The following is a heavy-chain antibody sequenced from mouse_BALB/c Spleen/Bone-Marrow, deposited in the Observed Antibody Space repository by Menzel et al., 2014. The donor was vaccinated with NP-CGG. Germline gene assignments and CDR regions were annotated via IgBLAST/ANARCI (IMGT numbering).Heavy chain of an antibody. CDR3: ARDYRYDGFAY. D-gene: IGHD2-14*01. J-gene: IGHJ3*01. Sequence: QVQLKESGAELAKPGASVKMSCKASGYTFTSYWMHWVKQRPGQGLEWIGYINPSTGYTGYNQKFKDKATLTADKSSSTAYMQLSSLTSEDSAVYYCARDYRYDGFAYWGQGTLVTVSA. CDR1: GYTFTSYW. V-gene: IGHV1-7*01. CDR2: INPSTGYT.